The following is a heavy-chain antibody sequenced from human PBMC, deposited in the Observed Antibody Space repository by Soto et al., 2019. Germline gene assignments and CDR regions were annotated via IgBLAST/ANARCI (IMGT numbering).Heavy chain of an antibody. Sequence: ASVKVSCKASGYTFTSYGISWVRQAPGQGLEWMGWISAYNGNTNYAQKLQGRVTMTTDTSTSTAYMELRSLRSDDTAVYYCASLPYYDSSGYLFDYWGQGTLDPVSS. CDR3: ASLPYYDSSGYLFDY. D-gene: IGHD3-22*01. V-gene: IGHV1-18*01. CDR1: GYTFTSYG. J-gene: IGHJ4*02. CDR2: ISAYNGNT.